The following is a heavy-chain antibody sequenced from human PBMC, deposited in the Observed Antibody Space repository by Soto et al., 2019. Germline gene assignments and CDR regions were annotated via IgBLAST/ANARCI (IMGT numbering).Heavy chain of an antibody. CDR3: ASWLEREHAFDI. Sequence: DVQLVASGGGLVQPGGSLRLSCAALGLTVRDKKYITWVRQAPGKGLEWVSALYDTDGTYYADSAWGRFIMSRGNSNNIIHLQMNSLGPDDTAVYYCASWLEREHAFDIWGLGTMVTVSS. J-gene: IGHJ3*02. D-gene: IGHD1-1*01. CDR1: GLTVRDKKY. CDR2: LYDTDGT. V-gene: IGHV3-53*01.